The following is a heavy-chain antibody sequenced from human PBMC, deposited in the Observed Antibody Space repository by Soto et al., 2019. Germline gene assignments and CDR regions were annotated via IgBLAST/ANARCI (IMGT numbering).Heavy chain of an antibody. Sequence: LSLTCAITGDSVSSNSAGWSWVRQSPSRGLEWLGRTYYRSKWYYEYAVSVRGRITINPDTSKNQYSLQLNSVTPEDTAVYFCARGEQYSGRIFDYWGQGTLVTVSS. CDR1: GDSVSSNSAG. CDR3: ARGEQYSGRIFDY. D-gene: IGHD1-26*01. CDR2: TYYRSKWYY. J-gene: IGHJ4*01. V-gene: IGHV6-1*01.